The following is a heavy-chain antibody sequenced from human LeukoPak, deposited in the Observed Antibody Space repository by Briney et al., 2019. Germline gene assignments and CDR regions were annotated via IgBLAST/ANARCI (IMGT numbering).Heavy chain of an antibody. CDR1: GYTFTNYG. D-gene: IGHD3-22*01. V-gene: IGHV1-18*01. J-gene: IGHJ4*02. Sequence: ASVKVSCKASGYTFTNYGISWVRQAPGQGLEWMGWISVYNGNTNYAQKLQGRVTMTTDTSTSTAYMELRSLRSEDTAVYYCASRTYTYDSSGYYRGNYYFDYWGQGTLVTVSS. CDR2: ISVYNGNT. CDR3: ASRTYTYDSSGYYRGNYYFDY.